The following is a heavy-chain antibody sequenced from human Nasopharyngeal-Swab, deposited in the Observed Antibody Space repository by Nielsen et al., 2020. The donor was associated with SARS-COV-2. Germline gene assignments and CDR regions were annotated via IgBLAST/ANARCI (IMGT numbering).Heavy chain of an antibody. CDR1: GFTFDDYA. CDR3: AKDMISLGVCADY. CDR2: ISWNSGST. Sequence: CAASGFTFDDYAMHWVRQAPGKGLEWVSGISWNSGSTGYADSVKGRFTISRDNAKNSLYLQMNGLRAEDTALYYCAKDMISLGVCADYWGQGTLVTVSS. J-gene: IGHJ4*02. D-gene: IGHD2-8*01. V-gene: IGHV3-9*01.